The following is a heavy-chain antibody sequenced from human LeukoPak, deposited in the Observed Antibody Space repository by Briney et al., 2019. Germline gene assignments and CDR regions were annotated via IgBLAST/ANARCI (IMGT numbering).Heavy chain of an antibody. CDR3: ARLVTAGHLYYGMDV. D-gene: IGHD6-13*01. CDR1: GYSFTSYW. V-gene: IGHV5-51*01. Sequence: GESLKISCKGSGYSFTSYWIGWVRQMPGKGLEWMEIIYPGDSDTRYSPSFQGQVTISADKSISTAYLQWSSLKASDTAMYYCARLVTAGHLYYGMDVWGQGTTVTVSS. J-gene: IGHJ6*02. CDR2: IYPGDSDT.